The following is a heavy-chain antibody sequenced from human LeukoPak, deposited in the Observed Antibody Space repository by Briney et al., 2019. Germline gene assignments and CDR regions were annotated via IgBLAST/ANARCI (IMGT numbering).Heavy chain of an antibody. V-gene: IGHV1-2*02. Sequence: ASVKVSCKASGYTFTGYYMHWVRQAPGQGLEWMGWINPNSGGTNYAQKFQGRVTMTRDTSISTAYMELSGLRSDDTAVYYCARAPPSSGWIPHFDYWGQGTLVTVSS. CDR1: GYTFTGYY. D-gene: IGHD6-19*01. J-gene: IGHJ4*02. CDR2: INPNSGGT. CDR3: ARAPPSSGWIPHFDY.